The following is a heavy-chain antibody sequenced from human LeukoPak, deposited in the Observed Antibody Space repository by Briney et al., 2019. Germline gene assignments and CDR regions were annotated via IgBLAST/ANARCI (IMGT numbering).Heavy chain of an antibody. CDR2: INGGGNTT. D-gene: IGHD6-19*01. CDR1: EFAFSCFA. Sequence: PGGSLRLSCAASEFAFSCFAMGWVRQSPGKGLEWLSTINGGGNTTFYADSVKGRFTISRDNSKNTLYLHMDSLRPDDTAIYYCTKELHVAVAVADYYYFYMDVWGRGTAVTVSS. CDR3: TKELHVAVAVADYYYFYMDV. J-gene: IGHJ6*03. V-gene: IGHV3-23*01.